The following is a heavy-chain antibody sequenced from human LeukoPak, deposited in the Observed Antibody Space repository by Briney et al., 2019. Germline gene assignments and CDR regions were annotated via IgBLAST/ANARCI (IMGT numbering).Heavy chain of an antibody. D-gene: IGHD6-19*01. CDR2: IYPGDSDT. V-gene: IGHV5-51*01. CDR1: GYSFTNNW. Sequence: AGESLKISCKGSGYSFTNNWIAWVRQVPGKGLEWMGIIYPGDSDTTYSPSFQGQVTISADRSISTAYLQWSSLKASDTAMYYCARDAYSNGWSFDLWGQGTLVTVSS. J-gene: IGHJ5*02. CDR3: ARDAYSNGWSFDL.